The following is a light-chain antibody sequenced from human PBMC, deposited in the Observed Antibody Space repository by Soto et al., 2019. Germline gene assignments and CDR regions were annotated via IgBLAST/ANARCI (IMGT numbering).Light chain of an antibody. CDR2: GAS. V-gene: IGKV3-20*01. CDR3: QQCGSSPWT. Sequence: EIVLTQSPGTLSLSPGQRATLSCRASQSVSSTCFAWYQQKPGQAPRLLIYGASSRATGIPDRFSGSGSGTDFTLTISRLELEDFVVYYWQQCGSSPWTFGQGTKVEIK. CDR1: QSVSSTC. J-gene: IGKJ1*01.